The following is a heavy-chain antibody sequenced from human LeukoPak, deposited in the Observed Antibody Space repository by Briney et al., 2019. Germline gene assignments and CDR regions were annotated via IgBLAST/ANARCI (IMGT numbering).Heavy chain of an antibody. CDR3: AREQYLAYDVFGF. D-gene: IGHD4-11*01. J-gene: IGHJ3*01. Sequence: SETLSLTCTVSSGSITGYYWSWIRQPPGRGLEWIGYVHFSGTTSFNPSLKSRVTISVDMSKNQFSLRLSSMTAADTAVYYCAREQYLAYDVFGFWGQGTMVTVSS. V-gene: IGHV4-59*01. CDR1: SGSITGYY. CDR2: VHFSGTT.